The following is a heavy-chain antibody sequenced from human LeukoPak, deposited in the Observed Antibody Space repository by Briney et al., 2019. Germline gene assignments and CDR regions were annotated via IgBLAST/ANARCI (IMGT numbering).Heavy chain of an antibody. CDR3: ARDSSSTINYYYYYYMDV. J-gene: IGHJ6*03. V-gene: IGHV3-7*01. CDR1: GFTFSSYW. Sequence: PGGSLRLSCAASGFTFSSYWMSWVRQAPGKGLEWVANIKQDGSEKYYVDSVKGRFTISRDNAKNSLYLQMNSLRAEDTAVYYCARDSSSTINYYYYYYMDVWGKGTTVTVSS. CDR2: IKQDGSEK. D-gene: IGHD5/OR15-5a*01.